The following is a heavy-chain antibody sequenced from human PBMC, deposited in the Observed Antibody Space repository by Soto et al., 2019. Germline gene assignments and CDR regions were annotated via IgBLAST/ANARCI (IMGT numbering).Heavy chain of an antibody. D-gene: IGHD2-21*01. CDR1: GGPFSSFT. CDR3: ARVWREGSFHF. V-gene: IGHV1-2*02. CDR2: IKPNSGCT. J-gene: IGHJ4*02. Sequence: GKVSWKASGGPFSSFTIIWVRQVPGHGLEWMGWIKPNSGCTNYAQKIQGRVTMTRDTSLXXAXXXLGRXXADXTAVYYCARVWREGSFHFSGPAPLLAVSS.